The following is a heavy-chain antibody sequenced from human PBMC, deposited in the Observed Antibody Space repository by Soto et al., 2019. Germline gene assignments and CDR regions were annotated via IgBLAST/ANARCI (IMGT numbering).Heavy chain of an antibody. V-gene: IGHV1-46*01. Sequence: QVRLVQSGAEVKKPGASVKVSCKASGYIFTSYYMHWVRQAPGQGLEWMGIINPTGGSTSYAQKFQGRVTMTRDTSTSTVSMELSSLRSEDTALYYCARGTYSYDHWGQGTLVTVSS. J-gene: IGHJ4*02. CDR3: ARGTYSYDH. CDR1: GYIFTSYY. CDR2: INPTGGST.